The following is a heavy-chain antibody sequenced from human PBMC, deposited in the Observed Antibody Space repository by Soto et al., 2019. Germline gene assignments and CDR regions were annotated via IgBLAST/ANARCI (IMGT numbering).Heavy chain of an antibody. CDR2: IIPIFGTA. CDR1: GGTFSSYA. J-gene: IGHJ4*02. V-gene: IGHV1-69*13. CDR3: ARALYYDILTGYYSFDY. D-gene: IGHD3-9*01. Sequence: ASVKVSCKASGGTFSSYAISWVRQAPGQGLEWMGGIIPIFGTANYAQKFQGRVTITADESTSTAYMELSSLRSEDTAVYYCARALYYDILTGYYSFDYWGQGTLVTVSS.